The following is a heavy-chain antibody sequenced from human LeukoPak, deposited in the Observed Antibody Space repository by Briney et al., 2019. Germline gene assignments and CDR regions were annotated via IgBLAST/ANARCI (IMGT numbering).Heavy chain of an antibody. J-gene: IGHJ6*02. CDR2: INPNSGGT. D-gene: IGHD3-16*01. V-gene: IGHV1-2*02. CDR1: GYTFTGYY. CDR3: ARRWGPYYGMDV. Sequence: ASVKVSCKASGYTFTGYYMHWVRQAPGQGLEWMGWINPNSGGTNYAQKLQGRVTMTTDTSTSTAYMELRSLRSDDTAVYYCARRWGPYYGMDVWGQGTTVTVSS.